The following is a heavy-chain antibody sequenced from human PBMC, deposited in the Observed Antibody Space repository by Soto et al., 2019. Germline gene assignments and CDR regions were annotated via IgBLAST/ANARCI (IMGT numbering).Heavy chain of an antibody. D-gene: IGHD3-9*01. Sequence: QVQLVQSGAEVKKPGASVKVSCRASGYTFTSYAMHWVRQAPGQRLEWMGWINAGNGNTTYSQKFQGRVTITRDTSASTAYKELSSLRSEDTAVYSSASGGAIFTGSPPGGYYYYMDVWGKGTTVTVSS. V-gene: IGHV1-3*01. J-gene: IGHJ6*03. CDR3: ASGGAIFTGSPPGGYYYYMDV. CDR2: INAGNGNT. CDR1: GYTFTSYA.